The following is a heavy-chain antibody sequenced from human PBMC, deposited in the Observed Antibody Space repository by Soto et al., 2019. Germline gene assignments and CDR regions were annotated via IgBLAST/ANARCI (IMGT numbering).Heavy chain of an antibody. Sequence: GEPLKISCRGSGYSFTSHWIGWVRQMPGQGLEWMGRIDPSDSYTNYSPSFQGHVTISADKSISTAYLQWSSLKASDTAMYYCARTATVTTFYYGMDVWGQGTTVTVSS. J-gene: IGHJ6*02. CDR2: IDPSDSYT. CDR3: ARTATVTTFYYGMDV. CDR1: GYSFTSHW. D-gene: IGHD4-4*01. V-gene: IGHV5-10-1*01.